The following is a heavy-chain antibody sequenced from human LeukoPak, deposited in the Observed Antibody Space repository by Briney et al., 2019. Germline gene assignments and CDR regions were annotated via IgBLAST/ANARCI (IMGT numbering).Heavy chain of an antibody. CDR2: IKSKSDGGTT. Sequence: PGGSLRLSCAASGFTFSNAWMNWVRQAPGKGLEWVGHIKSKSDGGTTDYAAPVKGGFAISRDDSKNTLYLQMNSLKTEDTAVYHCATEYCTSTSCYNYFQDWGQGTLVTVAS. J-gene: IGHJ1*01. D-gene: IGHD2-2*02. CDR3: ATEYCTSTSCYNYFQD. CDR1: GFTFSNAW. V-gene: IGHV3-15*01.